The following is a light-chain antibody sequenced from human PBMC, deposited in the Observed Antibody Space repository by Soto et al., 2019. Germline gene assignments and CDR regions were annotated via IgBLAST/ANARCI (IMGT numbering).Light chain of an antibody. J-gene: IGKJ3*01. CDR3: QQYGSSPPFT. V-gene: IGKV3-20*01. CDR2: GAS. Sequence: EIVLTQSPGTLSLSPGERATLSCRASQSVSSSYLAWYQQQPGQAPRLLIYGASSRATGIPDRFNCSRSGTDFTLTISRQEPEDFAVSYCQQYGSSPPFTFGPGTKVDIK. CDR1: QSVSSSY.